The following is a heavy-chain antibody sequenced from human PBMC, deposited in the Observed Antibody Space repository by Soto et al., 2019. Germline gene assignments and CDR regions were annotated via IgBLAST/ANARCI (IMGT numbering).Heavy chain of an antibody. D-gene: IGHD5-18*01. CDR1: GFTVSSNY. CDR2: IYSGGST. J-gene: IGHJ4*02. Sequence: LRLSCAASGFTVSSNYMTWVRQAPGKGLEWVSVIYSGGSTYYADSVKGRFTISRDNSKNTLYLKMNSLRAEDTAVYYCAGGYSYGYTAYWGQGTLVTVSS. CDR3: AGGYSYGYTAY. V-gene: IGHV3-53*01.